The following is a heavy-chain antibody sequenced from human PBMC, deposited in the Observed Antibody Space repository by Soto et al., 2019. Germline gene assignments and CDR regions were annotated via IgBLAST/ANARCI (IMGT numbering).Heavy chain of an antibody. Sequence: GGSLRLSCAASGFTVSGNYMSWVRQAPGEGLEWVSVIYSGGNTYYADSVKGRFTISRHNSENTLYLQMNSLRAEDTAVYYCARILYSNTFYYYYMDVWGKGTTVTVSS. J-gene: IGHJ6*03. CDR1: GFTVSGNY. D-gene: IGHD4-4*01. V-gene: IGHV3-53*04. CDR3: ARILYSNTFYYYYMDV. CDR2: IYSGGNT.